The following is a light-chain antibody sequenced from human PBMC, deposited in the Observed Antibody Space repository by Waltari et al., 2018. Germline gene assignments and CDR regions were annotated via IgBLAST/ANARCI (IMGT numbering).Light chain of an antibody. J-gene: IGLJ2*01. CDR1: SLRTYY. Sequence: SSGPTQDPAVSVALGQTVSIPCQGDSLRTYYASWYQQKPGQAPVLVISGNNKWPSGIPNRFSASSSGSTASLTITGAQAEDEADYYCNSRDSSGNHLLFGGGTKLTVL. V-gene: IGLV3-19*01. CDR3: NSRDSSGNHLL. CDR2: GNN.